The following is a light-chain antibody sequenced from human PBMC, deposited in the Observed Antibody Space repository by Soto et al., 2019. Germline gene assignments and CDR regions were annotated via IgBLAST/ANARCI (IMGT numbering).Light chain of an antibody. V-gene: IGLV2-11*01. CDR2: DAS. Sequence: QSALTQPRSVSGSPGQSVTISCTGTSSGVGGYNYVSWYQHHPGKAPKLIIYDASYRPSGVPDRFSGSKSGDTASLTISGLQADDEADYFCSYAGKYIFLFGTGTKLTVL. CDR1: SSGVGGYNY. J-gene: IGLJ1*01. CDR3: CSYAGKYIFL.